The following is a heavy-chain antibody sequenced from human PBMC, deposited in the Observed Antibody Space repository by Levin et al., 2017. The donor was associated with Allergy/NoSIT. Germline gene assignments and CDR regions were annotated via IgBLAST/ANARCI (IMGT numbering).Heavy chain of an antibody. J-gene: IGHJ4*02. D-gene: IGHD3-16*02. V-gene: IGHV3-53*01. CDR2: IYIGGST. CDR1: GFIVSSNY. CDR3: ARGATYDYIWGSYRPLDY. Sequence: GGSLRLSCAASGFIVSSNYMNWVRQAPGKGLEWVSAIYIGGSTYYADSVKGRFTISRDNSKNTLYLQMNSLRAEDTAVYYCARGATYDYIWGSYRPLDYWGQGTLVTVSS.